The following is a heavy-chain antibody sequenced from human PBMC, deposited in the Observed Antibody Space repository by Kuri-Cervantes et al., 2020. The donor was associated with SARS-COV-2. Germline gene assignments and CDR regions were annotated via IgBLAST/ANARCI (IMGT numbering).Heavy chain of an antibody. D-gene: IGHD3-10*01. CDR3: AGVDLWFGELYLDY. Sequence: SVKVSCKAPETTFPNYDINWVRQAPGQGLEWMGGIIPMFGTADYAQKFQGKITITADESTSTAYMELRSLRSDDTAVYYCAGVDLWFGELYLDYLCQGTLVTVSS. J-gene: IGHJ4*02. V-gene: IGHV1-69*13. CDR1: ETTFPNYD. CDR2: IIPMFGTA.